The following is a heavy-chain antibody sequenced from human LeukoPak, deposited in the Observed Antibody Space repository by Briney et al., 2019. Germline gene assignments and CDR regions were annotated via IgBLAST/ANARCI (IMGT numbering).Heavy chain of an antibody. CDR3: ARGSLEAMWELLPYDAFDI. V-gene: IGHV4-59*01. J-gene: IGHJ3*02. CDR2: IYYSGST. D-gene: IGHD1-26*01. CDR1: GGSISSYY. Sequence: SETLSLTCTVSGGSISSYYWSWIRQPPGKGLEWIGYIYYSGSTKYNPSLKSRVTISVDTSKNQFSLRLNSVTAADTAVFYCARGSLEAMWELLPYDAFDIWGQGTMVTVSS.